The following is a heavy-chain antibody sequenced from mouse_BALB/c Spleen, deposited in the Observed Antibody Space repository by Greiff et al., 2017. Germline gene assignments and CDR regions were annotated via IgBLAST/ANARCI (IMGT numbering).Heavy chain of an antibody. D-gene: IGHD2-1*01. CDR3: ARNLGNYYFDY. J-gene: IGHJ2*01. CDR2: INPSTGYT. Sequence: VQLQQSGAELAKPGASVKMSCKASGYTFTSYGMHWVKQRPGQGLEWIGYINPSTGYTEYNQKFKDKATLTADKSSSTAYMQLSSLTSEDSAVYYCARNLGNYYFDYWGQGTTLTVSS. CDR1: GYTFTSYG. V-gene: IGHV1-4*01.